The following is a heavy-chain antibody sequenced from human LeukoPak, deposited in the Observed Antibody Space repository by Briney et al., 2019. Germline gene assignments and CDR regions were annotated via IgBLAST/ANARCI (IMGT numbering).Heavy chain of an antibody. D-gene: IGHD1-26*01. CDR1: GFSFSDHY. CDR2: TRNKVNSDTT. J-gene: IGHJ3*01. Sequence: PGGSLRLSCAGSGFSFSDHYIDWVRQAPGKGPEWIGRTRNKVNSDTTEYAASVKGRFSISRDDSKNSLFLQMNSLSPEDTAVYYRSKGYSGLLIYALDVWGQGTRVTVSS. V-gene: IGHV3-72*01. CDR3: SKGYSGLLIYALDV.